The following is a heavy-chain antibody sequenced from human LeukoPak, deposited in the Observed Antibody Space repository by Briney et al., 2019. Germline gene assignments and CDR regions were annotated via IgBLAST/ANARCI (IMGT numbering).Heavy chain of an antibody. CDR3: ARFTMVRGVIPFDY. D-gene: IGHD3-10*01. CDR1: GGSISSGDCY. CDR2: IYYSGST. J-gene: IGHJ4*02. V-gene: IGHV4-30-4*08. Sequence: SETLSLTCTVSGGSISSGDCYWSWIRQPPGKGLEWIGYIYYSGSTYYNPSLKSRVTISVDTSKNQFSLKLSSVTAADTAVYYCARFTMVRGVIPFDYWGQGTLVTVSS.